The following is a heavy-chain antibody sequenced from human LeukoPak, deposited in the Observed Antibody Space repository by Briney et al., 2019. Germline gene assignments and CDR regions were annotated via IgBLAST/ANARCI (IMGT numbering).Heavy chain of an antibody. D-gene: IGHD1-26*01. CDR1: GYSFTPYS. J-gene: IGHJ4*02. Sequence: ASVKVSCTASGYSFTPYSINWVRQAPGQGLEWMGYINTNSGNPTYAQGFTGRFVFSLDASVSTTYMEIYSLRADDTAVYYCARDRASGSYDYWGQGTLVTVSS. V-gene: IGHV7-4-1*01. CDR3: ARDRASGSYDY. CDR2: INTNSGNP.